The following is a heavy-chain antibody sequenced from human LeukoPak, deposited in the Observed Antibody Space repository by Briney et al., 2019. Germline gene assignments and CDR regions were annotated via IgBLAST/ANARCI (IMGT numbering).Heavy chain of an antibody. CDR2: IYYSGST. CDR3: ARCGGSSLVWAFDI. J-gene: IGHJ3*02. Sequence: PSETLSLTCTVSGGSISSSSYYWGWIRQPPGKGLEWIGYIYYSGSTNYNPSLKSRVTISVDTSKNQFSLKLSSVTAADTAVYYCARCGGSSLVWAFDIWGQGTMVTVSS. CDR1: GGSISSSSYY. D-gene: IGHD2-15*01. V-gene: IGHV4-61*05.